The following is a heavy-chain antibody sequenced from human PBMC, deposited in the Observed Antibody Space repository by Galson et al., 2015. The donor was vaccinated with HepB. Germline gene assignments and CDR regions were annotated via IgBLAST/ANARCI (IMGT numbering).Heavy chain of an antibody. CDR3: AKAGHYGDYVA. J-gene: IGHJ5*02. CDR2: ISYDGSNK. CDR1: GFTFSSYG. D-gene: IGHD4-17*01. V-gene: IGHV3-30*18. Sequence: SLRLSCAASGFTFSSYGMHWVRQAPGKGLEWVAVISYDGSNKYYADSVKGRFTISRDNSKNALYLQMNSLRAEDTAVYYCAKAGHYGDYVAWGQGTLVTVSS.